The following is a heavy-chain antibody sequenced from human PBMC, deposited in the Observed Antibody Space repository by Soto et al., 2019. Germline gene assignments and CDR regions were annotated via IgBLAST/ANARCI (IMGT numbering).Heavy chain of an antibody. D-gene: IGHD2-21*02. CDR2: IYYSGST. V-gene: IGHV4-31*03. J-gene: IGHJ2*01. CDR3: ARDSAYCGGDCSKTIWYFDL. CDR1: GGSISSGGYY. Sequence: SETLSLTCTVSGGSISSGGYYWSWIRQHPGKGLEWIGYIYYSGSTYYNPSLKSRVTISVDTSKNQFSLKLSSVTAADTAVYCCARDSAYCGGDCSKTIWYFDLWGRGTLVTVSP.